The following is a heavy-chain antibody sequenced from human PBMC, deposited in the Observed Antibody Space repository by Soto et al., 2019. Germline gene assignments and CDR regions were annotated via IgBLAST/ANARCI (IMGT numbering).Heavy chain of an antibody. Sequence: QVQLVQSGAEVKKPGSSVKVSCKASGGTFSSYAISWVRQAPGQGLEWMGGIIPIFGTANYAQKFQGRITITAXXXKXXAYMELSSLRSEDTAVYYCAREGGSGNYRYYAMDVWGQGTTVTVSS. J-gene: IGHJ6*02. D-gene: IGHD3-10*01. V-gene: IGHV1-69*12. CDR3: AREGGSGNYRYYAMDV. CDR1: GGTFSSYA. CDR2: IIPIFGTA.